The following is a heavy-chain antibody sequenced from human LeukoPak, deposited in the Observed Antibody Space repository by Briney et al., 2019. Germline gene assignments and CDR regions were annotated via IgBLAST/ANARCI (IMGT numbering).Heavy chain of an antibody. V-gene: IGHV3-48*01. CDR3: ARGPLGRGRDFDY. D-gene: IGHD3-16*01. Sequence: GGSLRLSCAASGFIFSRYSMNWVRQAPGKGLEWVSYIHSSSNSIYYADSVKGRFTISRDNAKNSLYLQMNSLRAEDTAVYYCARGPLGRGRDFDYWGQGTLVTVSS. CDR1: GFIFSRYS. CDR2: IHSSSNSI. J-gene: IGHJ4*02.